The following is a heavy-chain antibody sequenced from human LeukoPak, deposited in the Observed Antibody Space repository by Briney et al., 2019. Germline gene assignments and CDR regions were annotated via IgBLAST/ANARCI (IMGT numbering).Heavy chain of an antibody. Sequence: PSETLSLTCTVSGGSISSGSYYWSWIRQPAWKGLGWIGRIYTSGSTNYNPSLKSRVTISVDTSKNQFSLKLSSVTAADTAVYDCARATDDSHFLPYNSAYMDVWGKGTTVIVSS. D-gene: IGHD1-1*01. CDR3: ARATDDSHFLPYNSAYMDV. CDR2: IYTSGST. V-gene: IGHV4-61*02. CDR1: GGSISSGSYY. J-gene: IGHJ6*03.